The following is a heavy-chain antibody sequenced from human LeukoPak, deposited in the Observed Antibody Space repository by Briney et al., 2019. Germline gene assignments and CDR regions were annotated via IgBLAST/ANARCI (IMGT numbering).Heavy chain of an antibody. CDR2: ISYDGSNK. CDR1: GFTLSSYA. CDR3: ASPFSTGYSSSWYVY. V-gene: IGHV3-30-3*01. Sequence: GRSLRLSCAASGFTLSSYAMHWVRQAPGKGLEWVAVISYDGSNKYYADSVKGRFTISRDNSKNTLYLQMNSLRAEDTAVYYCASPFSTGYSSSWYVYWGQGTLVTVSS. D-gene: IGHD6-13*01. J-gene: IGHJ4*02.